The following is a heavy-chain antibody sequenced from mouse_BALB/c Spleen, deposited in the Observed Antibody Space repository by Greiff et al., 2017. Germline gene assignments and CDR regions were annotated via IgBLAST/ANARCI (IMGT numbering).Heavy chain of an antibody. CDR1: GYSITSDYA. CDR2: ISYSGST. J-gene: IGHJ1*01. Sequence: EVHLVESGPGLVKPSQSLSLTCTVTGYSITSDYAWNWIRQFPGNKLEWMGYISYSGSTSYNPSLKSRISITRDTSKNQFFLQLNSVTTEDTATYYCARNYYGLYWYFDVWGAGTTVTVSS. D-gene: IGHD1-2*01. CDR3: ARNYYGLYWYFDV. V-gene: IGHV3-2*02.